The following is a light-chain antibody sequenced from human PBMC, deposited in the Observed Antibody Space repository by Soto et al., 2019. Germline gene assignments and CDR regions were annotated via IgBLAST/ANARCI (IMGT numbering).Light chain of an antibody. J-gene: IGLJ2*01. V-gene: IGLV1-47*01. CDR2: RNS. CDR3: AAWDDSLSGVV. Sequence: QSVLTQPPSASGTPGRRVTLYCSGRSSNIVSNYVYWYQQLPGTVPQLLIYRNSERPSGVPDRVSGAKSGNSASLAISGLRYDDEADSYCAAWDDSLSGVVFGGGTKLTVL. CDR1: SSNIVSNY.